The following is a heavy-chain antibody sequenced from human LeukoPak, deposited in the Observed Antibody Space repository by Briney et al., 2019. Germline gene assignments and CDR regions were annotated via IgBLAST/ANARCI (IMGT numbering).Heavy chain of an antibody. CDR2: FDPEDGET. V-gene: IGHV1-24*01. CDR3: ASDGITMVRGVVNFDY. D-gene: IGHD3-10*01. CDR1: GYTLTELS. J-gene: IGHJ4*02. Sequence: WASVKVSCKVSGYTLTELSMHWVRQAPGKGLEWMGGFDPEDGETIYAQKFQGRVTMTRDTSISTAYMELSRLRSDDTAVYYCASDGITMVRGVVNFDYWGQGTLVTVSS.